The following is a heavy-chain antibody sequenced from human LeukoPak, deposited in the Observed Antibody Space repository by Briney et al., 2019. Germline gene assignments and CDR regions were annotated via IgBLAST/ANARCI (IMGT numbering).Heavy chain of an antibody. J-gene: IGHJ6*03. CDR3: AREGRLVVPAAMRPAYYYYMDV. D-gene: IGHD2-2*01. Sequence: ASVKVSCKASGYTFTSYGISWVRQAPGQGLEWMGWISAYNGNTNYAQKLQGRVTMTTDTSTSTAYMELRSLRSDDTAVYYCAREGRLVVPAAMRPAYYYYMDVWGKGTTVTVSS. V-gene: IGHV1-18*01. CDR2: ISAYNGNT. CDR1: GYTFTSYG.